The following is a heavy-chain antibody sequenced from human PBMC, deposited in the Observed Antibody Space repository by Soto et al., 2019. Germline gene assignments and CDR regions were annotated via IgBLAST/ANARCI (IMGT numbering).Heavy chain of an antibody. V-gene: IGHV1-46*01. J-gene: IGHJ4*02. Sequence: ASVKVSCKASGYTFTSYYMHWVRQAPGQGLEGVGIINPSGGSTSYDQKCQGSVTMTRDTSTSTVYKELSSLRSEDTAVYYSARDQYILYYYDSSGYYSGFDYWGQGTLVTVSS. CDR2: INPSGGST. CDR1: GYTFTSYY. D-gene: IGHD3-22*01. CDR3: ARDQYILYYYDSSGYYSGFDY.